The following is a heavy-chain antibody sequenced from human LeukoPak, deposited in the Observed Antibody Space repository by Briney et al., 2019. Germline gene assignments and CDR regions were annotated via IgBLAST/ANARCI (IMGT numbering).Heavy chain of an antibody. CDR1: GYTFTGYY. CDR2: ISYDGSNK. Sequence: SCKASGYTFTGYYMHWVRQAPGKGLEWVAVISYDGSNKYYADSVKGRFTISRDNSKNTLHLQMNSLRAEDTAVYYCARDSGYYDSSGYSEFDYWGQGTLVTVSS. D-gene: IGHD3-22*01. CDR3: ARDSGYYDSSGYSEFDY. J-gene: IGHJ4*02. V-gene: IGHV3-30*04.